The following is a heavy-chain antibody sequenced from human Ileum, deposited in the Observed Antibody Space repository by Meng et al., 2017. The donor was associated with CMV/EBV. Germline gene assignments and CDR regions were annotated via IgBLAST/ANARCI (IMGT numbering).Heavy chain of an antibody. CDR3: AGGSQAAAPGAISSYYFDL. J-gene: IGHJ2*01. CDR2: IISIFGTS. D-gene: IGHD2-2*01. CDR1: TFSKYA. Sequence: TFSKYAVNWVRQVPGQGLEWLGGIISIFGTSNYAQRFLGRVTISTDESMRTAYMELSSLRSEDTAVYYCAGGSQAAAPGAISSYYFDLWGRGTLVTVSS. V-gene: IGHV1-69*05.